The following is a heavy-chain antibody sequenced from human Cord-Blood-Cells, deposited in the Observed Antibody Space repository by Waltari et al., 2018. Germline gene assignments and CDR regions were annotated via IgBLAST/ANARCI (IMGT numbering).Heavy chain of an antibody. V-gene: IGHV4-34*01. CDR3: GRRNYYDSSGSIDP. Sequence: QVQLQQWGAGLCKPSQTLSLTFAVYGGSFSGYYWSWIRQPPGTGLEWIAEIHHSGSTNYSPSRKSRVTISADTSKTQFSLKLSSVRAADTAVYYCGRRNYYDSSGSIDPWGQGTLVTVSP. CDR1: GGSFSGYY. D-gene: IGHD3-22*01. CDR2: IHHSGST. J-gene: IGHJ5*02.